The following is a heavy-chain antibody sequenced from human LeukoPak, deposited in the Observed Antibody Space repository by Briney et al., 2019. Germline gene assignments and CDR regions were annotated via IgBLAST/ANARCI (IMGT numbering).Heavy chain of an antibody. V-gene: IGHV3-74*03. CDR1: GVTFSSYW. Sequence: GGSLRLSCAASGVTFSSYWMHWVRQPPGKGLEWVAGINFDGSITTYADSVKGRFTIARDNAKNTLYLQMNSLRAEDTAVYYCTTTTVTSGHRGMDVWGQGTTVTVSS. J-gene: IGHJ6*02. CDR2: INFDGSIT. CDR3: TTTTVTSGHRGMDV. D-gene: IGHD4-17*01.